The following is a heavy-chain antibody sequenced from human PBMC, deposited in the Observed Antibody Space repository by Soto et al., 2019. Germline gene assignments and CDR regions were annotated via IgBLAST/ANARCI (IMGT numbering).Heavy chain of an antibody. CDR1: GYSFTSYW. CDR3: ARRYDFWSGSEDYYYYMDV. J-gene: IGHJ6*03. CDR2: IYPGDSDT. Sequence: GESLKISCKGSGYSFTSYWIGWVRQMPGKGLEWMGIIYPGDSDTRYSPSFQGQVTISADKSISTAYLQWSSLKASDTAMYYCARRYDFWSGSEDYYYYMDVWGKGTTVTVSS. V-gene: IGHV5-51*01. D-gene: IGHD3-3*01.